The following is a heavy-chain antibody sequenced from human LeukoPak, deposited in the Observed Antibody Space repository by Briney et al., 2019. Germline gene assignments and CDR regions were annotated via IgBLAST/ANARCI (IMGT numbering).Heavy chain of an antibody. Sequence: RGESLKISCKGSGYNFTSYWIGWVRQMPGKGLEWMGIIYPGDSNTKYSPSFQGQVTVSADKSISTAYLQWSSLKASDTAIYYCARQKWELQSNFDYWGQGTPVTVSS. CDR2: IYPGDSNT. CDR1: GYNFTSYW. D-gene: IGHD1-26*01. V-gene: IGHV5-51*01. J-gene: IGHJ4*02. CDR3: ARQKWELQSNFDY.